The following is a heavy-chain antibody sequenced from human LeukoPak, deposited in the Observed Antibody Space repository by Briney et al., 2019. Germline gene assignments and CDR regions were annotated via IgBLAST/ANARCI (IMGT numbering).Heavy chain of an antibody. J-gene: IGHJ6*02. CDR1: GGSISSGGYS. V-gene: IGHV4-30-2*01. CDR3: ARGPYSGYDSYYYGMDV. D-gene: IGHD5-12*01. CDR2: IYHSGST. Sequence: PSETLSLTCAVSGGSISSGGYSWRWIRQPPGKGLEWIGYIYHSGSTYYNPSLKSRVTISVDRSKNQFSLKLSSVTAADTAVYYCARGPYSGYDSYYYGMDVWGQGTTVTVSS.